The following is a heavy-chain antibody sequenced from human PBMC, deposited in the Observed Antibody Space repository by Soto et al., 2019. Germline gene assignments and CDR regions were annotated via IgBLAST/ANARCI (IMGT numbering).Heavy chain of an antibody. CDR3: ARYLIAVADFDY. Sequence: QVQLVQSGAEVKKPGASVKVSCKASGYTFTSYDIHWVRQATGQGLEWMGWMNPNSGNVGYAQKFQGRVTMTRNTSISTADMELSSLRSEDTAVYYCARYLIAVADFDYWGQGTLVTVSS. J-gene: IGHJ4*02. CDR1: GYTFTSYD. V-gene: IGHV1-8*01. CDR2: MNPNSGNV. D-gene: IGHD6-19*01.